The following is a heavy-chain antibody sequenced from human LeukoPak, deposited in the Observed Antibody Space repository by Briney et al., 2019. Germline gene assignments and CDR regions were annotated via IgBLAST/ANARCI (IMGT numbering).Heavy chain of an antibody. J-gene: IGHJ4*02. V-gene: IGHV4-31*03. D-gene: IGHD1-26*01. CDR3: ARSDIVGALNFDY. Sequence: SETLSLTCIVSGGSINSGAYFWSWIRQHPGKGLEWIGYIYYRGITYYHPSLKSRVTISVDTAKNQFSLKLSSVTVADTAMYYCARSDIVGALNFDYWGQGTLVTVSS. CDR2: IYYRGIT. CDR1: GGSINSGAYF.